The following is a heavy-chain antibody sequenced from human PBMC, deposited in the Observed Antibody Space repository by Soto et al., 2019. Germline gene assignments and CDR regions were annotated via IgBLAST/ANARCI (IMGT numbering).Heavy chain of an antibody. CDR2: IYYSGST. Sequence: QVQLQESGPGLVKPSQTLSLTCTVSGGSISSGGYYWSWIRQHPGKGLEWIGYIYYSGSTYYNPSLKSRVTISVDTSKNQFSLKLSSVTAADTAVYYCARVAAIPGVGFWASSLYSTVTTYWFDPWGQGTLVTVSS. CDR3: ARVAAIPGVGFWASSLYSTVTTYWFDP. CDR1: GGSISSGGYY. V-gene: IGHV4-31*03. J-gene: IGHJ5*02. D-gene: IGHD4-17*01.